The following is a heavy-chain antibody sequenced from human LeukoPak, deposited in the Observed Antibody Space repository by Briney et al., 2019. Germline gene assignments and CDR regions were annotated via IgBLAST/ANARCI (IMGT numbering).Heavy chain of an antibody. CDR1: GFSLSTSGVG. V-gene: IGHV2-5*02. D-gene: IGHD3-10*01. J-gene: IGHJ4*02. CDR3: AHRLVTMVRGVITGYFDY. CDR2: IYWDDDK. Sequence: KSGPTLVNPTQTLTLTCTFSGFSLSTSGVGVGWIRQPPGKALEWLALIYWDDDKRYSPSLKSRLTITKDTSKNQVVLTMTNMDPVDTATSYCAHRLVTMVRGVITGYFDYWGQGTLVTVSS.